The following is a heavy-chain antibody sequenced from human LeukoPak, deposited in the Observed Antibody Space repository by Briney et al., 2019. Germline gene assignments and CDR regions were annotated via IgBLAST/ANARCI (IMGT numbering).Heavy chain of an antibody. Sequence: PGRSLRLSCAASGFTFSNYGMNWVRQAPGKGLEWVAVIWYGESNKYYADSVKGRFTISRDNSKNTLYLQMNSLRAEDTAVYYCARHLVVRGEDWFDPWGQGTLVTVSS. CDR1: GFTFSNYG. J-gene: IGHJ5*02. V-gene: IGHV3-33*08. CDR3: ARHLVVRGEDWFDP. CDR2: IWYGESNK. D-gene: IGHD3-10*01.